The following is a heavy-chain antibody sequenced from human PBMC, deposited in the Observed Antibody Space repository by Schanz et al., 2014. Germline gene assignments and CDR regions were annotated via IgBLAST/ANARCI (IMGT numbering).Heavy chain of an antibody. Sequence: QLLESGGGLVQPGGSLRLSCAASGFTFDPYAMHWLRQSPGKGLEWVAVLSSDESRKFYADSEKGRFTISRDSSSNTLYLQVNSLRPEDTAVYYCARDLNRCGGDCYSGWGQGTLVTVSS. CDR3: ARDLNRCGGDCYSG. CDR1: GFTFDPYA. CDR2: LSSDESRK. V-gene: IGHV3-30-3*01. D-gene: IGHD2-21*02. J-gene: IGHJ4*02.